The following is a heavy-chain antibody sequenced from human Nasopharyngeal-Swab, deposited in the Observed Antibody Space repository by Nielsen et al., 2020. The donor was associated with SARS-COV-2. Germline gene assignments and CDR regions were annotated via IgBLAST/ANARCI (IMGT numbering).Heavy chain of an antibody. V-gene: IGHV3-21*01. Sequence: GRSLRLSCAASGFTFNNYNFNWVRQAPGKGLEWVSSISSSSSYIYYADSVKGRFTISRDNAKNSLYLQMNSLRAEDTAVYYCARDGLDYDFWSAYCMDVWGQGTTVTVSS. CDR1: GFTFNNYN. D-gene: IGHD3-3*01. CDR2: ISSSSSYI. CDR3: ARDGLDYDFWSAYCMDV. J-gene: IGHJ6*02.